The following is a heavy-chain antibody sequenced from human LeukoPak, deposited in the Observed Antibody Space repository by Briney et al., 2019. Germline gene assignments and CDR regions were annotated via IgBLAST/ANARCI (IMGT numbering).Heavy chain of an antibody. CDR3: ASRSSGRYPFDY. Sequence: GASAKVSCKASGYTFTCYYMHWVRQAPGQGLEWMGWINPNSGGTNYAQKVQGRVTMTRDTSISTAYMELSRLRSDDTAVYYCASRSSGRYPFDYWGQGTLVTVSS. CDR1: GYTFTCYY. D-gene: IGHD6-19*01. CDR2: INPNSGGT. V-gene: IGHV1-2*02. J-gene: IGHJ4*02.